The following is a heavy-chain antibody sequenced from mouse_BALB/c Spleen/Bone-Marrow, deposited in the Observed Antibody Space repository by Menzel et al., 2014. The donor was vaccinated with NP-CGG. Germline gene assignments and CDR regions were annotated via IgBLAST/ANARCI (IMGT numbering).Heavy chain of an antibody. J-gene: IGHJ4*01. CDR3: ARSKGIRGAMDY. CDR2: INSNNGGN. CDR1: GYTFTEYT. V-gene: IGHV1-18*01. Sequence: DVQLQESGPELVKPGASVKISCKTSGYTFTEYTVHWVKQSHGKSLEWIGGINSNNGGNSYNQKFKGKVTLTVDKSSSTAYMELRSLTFEDSAVYYCARSKGIRGAMDYWGQGTSVTVSS.